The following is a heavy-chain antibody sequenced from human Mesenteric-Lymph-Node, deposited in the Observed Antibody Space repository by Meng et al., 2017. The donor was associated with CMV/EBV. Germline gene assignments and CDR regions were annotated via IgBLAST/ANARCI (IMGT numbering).Heavy chain of an antibody. CDR3: VRDQHSSGYYVAMDV. D-gene: IGHD2-8*02. V-gene: IGHV3-11*04. J-gene: IGHJ6*02. Sequence: GESLKISCAVSGFSFSDYYMNWIRQAPGKGLEWVSYISNTANTIMYADSVKGRFTISRDNAKSLLYLEMTSLRAEDTGIYYCVRDQHSSGYYVAMDVWGQGTTVTVSS. CDR2: ISNTANTI. CDR1: GFSFSDYY.